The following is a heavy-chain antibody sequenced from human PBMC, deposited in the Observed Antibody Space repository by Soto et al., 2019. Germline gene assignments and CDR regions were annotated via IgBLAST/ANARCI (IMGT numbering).Heavy chain of an antibody. Sequence: EVQLLESGGGLVQPGGSQRLSWTASGFTFSDHAMTWVRQAPGKGLEWLSGISGGGSGAYYADSVKGRFTVSRANSNNTLFLQMDSLRVEDTAVYYCAIDLWWYTHWGQGTLVTVSS. D-gene: IGHD2-15*01. V-gene: IGHV3-23*01. CDR3: AIDLWWYTH. J-gene: IGHJ4*02. CDR1: GFTFSDHA. CDR2: ISGGGSGA.